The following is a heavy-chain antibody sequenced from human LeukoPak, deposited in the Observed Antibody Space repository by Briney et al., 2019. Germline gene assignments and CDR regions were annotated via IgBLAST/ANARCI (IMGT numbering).Heavy chain of an antibody. V-gene: IGHV3-15*07. CDR2: IKSKTDGGTT. J-gene: IGHJ5*02. CDR3: TTDPDYYGSGSYYRARVFNWFDP. CDR1: GFTFSNAW. D-gene: IGHD3-10*01. Sequence: GGSLRLSCAASGFTFSNAWMNWVRQAPGKGLEWVGRIKSKTDGGTTDYAAPVKGRFTISRGDSKNTLYLRMNSLKTEDTAVYYCTTDPDYYGSGSYYRARVFNWFDPWGQGTLVTVSS.